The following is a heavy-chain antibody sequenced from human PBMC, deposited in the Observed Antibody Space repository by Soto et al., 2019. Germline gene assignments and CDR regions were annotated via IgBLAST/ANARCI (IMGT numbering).Heavy chain of an antibody. CDR1: GFTFSTYD. CDR3: TKDATASLSCDY. Sequence: EVQLLESGGGLVQPGGSLRLSCAASGFTFSTYDMNWVRQAPGKGLEWVSSISAGGWSTHYADSVKGQFTISRDNSNNTMYRQMTSLRAEDTAVYYSTKDATASLSCDYWGQGTLVTVSS. J-gene: IGHJ4*02. CDR2: ISAGGWST. D-gene: IGHD1-26*01. V-gene: IGHV3-23*01.